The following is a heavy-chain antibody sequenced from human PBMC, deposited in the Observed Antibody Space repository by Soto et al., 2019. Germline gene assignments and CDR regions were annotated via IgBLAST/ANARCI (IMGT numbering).Heavy chain of an antibody. CDR1: GVTFSSYA. D-gene: IGHD1-1*01. Sequence: SVKVSCKASGVTFSSYAIRWVRQAPRQGLESGGGIIPILGTANYAQKFQGRGTNTADKATSTGYMELSSRRSDDTAVYYCARRSGARTGTLDYPGQGTLVTVTS. CDR3: ARRSGARTGTLDY. CDR2: IIPILGTA. V-gene: IGHV1-69*06. J-gene: IGHJ4*02.